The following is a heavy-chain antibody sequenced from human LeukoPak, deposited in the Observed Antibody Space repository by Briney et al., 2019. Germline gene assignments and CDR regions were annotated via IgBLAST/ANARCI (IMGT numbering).Heavy chain of an antibody. CDR2: INPNSGGT. CDR3: ARDLMTTVTSSPH. J-gene: IGHJ4*02. CDR1: GYTFTGYY. D-gene: IGHD4-17*01. Sequence: ASVKASCKASGYTFTGYYMHWVRQAPGQGLEWMGWINPNSGGTNYAQKFQGRVTMTRDTSISTAYMELSRLRSDDTAVYYCARDLMTTVTSSPHWGQGTLVTVSS. V-gene: IGHV1-2*02.